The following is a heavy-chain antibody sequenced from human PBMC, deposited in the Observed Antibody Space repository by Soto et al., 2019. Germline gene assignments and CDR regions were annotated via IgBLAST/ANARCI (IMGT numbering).Heavy chain of an antibody. CDR1: GYTFSGYY. Sequence: GASVKVSCKASGYTFSGYYMHWVRQAPGQGLEWMGRINANNGNTKYAQKFQGRVTITRDTSASTDYMELSRLRSDDTAVYYCARVEYSYGGDNWGQGTLVTVSS. V-gene: IGHV1-2*02. CDR2: INANNGNT. CDR3: ARVEYSYGGDN. J-gene: IGHJ4*02. D-gene: IGHD5-18*01.